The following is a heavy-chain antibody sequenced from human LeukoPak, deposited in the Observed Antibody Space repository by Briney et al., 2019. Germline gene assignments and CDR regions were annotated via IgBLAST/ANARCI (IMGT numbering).Heavy chain of an antibody. CDR1: GFTFSRYG. D-gene: IGHD3-16*01. CDR3: GRERNWGGSESDY. V-gene: IGHV3-7*01. CDR2: IRQDESEK. Sequence: GGSLRLSCAASGFTFSRYGMHWVRQAPGKGLEWVANIRQDESEKYYVDSVKGRFTISRDNTANALYLHMNSLRADDTAVYYCGRERNWGGSESDYWGQGTLVTVSS. J-gene: IGHJ4*02.